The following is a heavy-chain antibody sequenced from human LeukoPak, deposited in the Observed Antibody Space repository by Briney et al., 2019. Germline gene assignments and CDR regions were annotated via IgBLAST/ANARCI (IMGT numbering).Heavy chain of an antibody. CDR2: IYYSGSI. CDR1: GGSISSYY. D-gene: IGHD3-22*01. CDR3: ARSPDSDRLDY. Sequence: SETLSLTCTVSGGSISSYYWSWIRQPPGKGLEWIGYIYYSGSINYNPSLKSRVTISVDTSKNQFSLKLSSVTAADTAVYYCARSPDSDRLDYWGQGTLVTVSS. J-gene: IGHJ4*02. V-gene: IGHV4-59*01.